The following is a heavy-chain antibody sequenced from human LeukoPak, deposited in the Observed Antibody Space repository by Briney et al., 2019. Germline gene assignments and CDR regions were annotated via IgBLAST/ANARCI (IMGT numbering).Heavy chain of an antibody. CDR3: AKDQTGPLAGEVGATGHYFDY. D-gene: IGHD1-26*01. J-gene: IGHJ4*02. CDR2: ISGSGGST. V-gene: IGHV3-23*01. Sequence: GGSLRLSCAASGFTFSSYAMSWVRQAPGKGLEWVSAISGSGGSTYYADSVKGRFTISRDNSKNTLYLQMNSLRAEDTAVYYCAKDQTGPLAGEVGATGHYFDYWGQGTLVTVSS. CDR1: GFTFSSYA.